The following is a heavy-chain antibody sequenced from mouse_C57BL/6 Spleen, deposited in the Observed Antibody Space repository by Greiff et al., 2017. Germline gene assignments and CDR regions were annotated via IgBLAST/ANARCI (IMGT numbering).Heavy chain of an antibody. V-gene: IGHV5-6*01. J-gene: IGHJ2*01. CDR1: GFTFSSYG. CDR3: ARHRTGLDY. D-gene: IGHD4-1*01. Sequence: EVKLMESGGDLVKPGGSLKLSCAASGFTFSSYGMSWVRQTPDKRLEWVATISSGGSYTYYPDSVKGRFTISRDNAKNTLYLQMSSLKSEDTAMYYCARHRTGLDYWGQGTTLTVSS. CDR2: ISSGGSYT.